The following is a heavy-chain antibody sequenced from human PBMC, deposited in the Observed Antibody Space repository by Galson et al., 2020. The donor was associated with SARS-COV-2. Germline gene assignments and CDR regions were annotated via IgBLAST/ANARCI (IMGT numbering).Heavy chain of an antibody. Sequence: ASVKVSCKASGYTFTGYYMHWVRQAPGQGLEWMGWINPNSGGTNYAQKFQGRVTMTRDTSISTAYMELSRLRSDDTAVYYCARENYDIVTGSGGGFDYWGQGTLVTVSS. J-gene: IGHJ4*02. CDR1: GYTFTGYY. CDR3: ARENYDIVTGSGGGFDY. CDR2: INPNSGGT. V-gene: IGHV1-2*02. D-gene: IGHD3-9*01.